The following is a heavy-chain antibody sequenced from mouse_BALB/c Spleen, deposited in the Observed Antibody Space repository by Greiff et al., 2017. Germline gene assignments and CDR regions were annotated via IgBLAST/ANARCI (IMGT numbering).Heavy chain of an antibody. J-gene: IGHJ2*01. CDR2: IDPANGNT. CDR1: GFNIKDTY. Sequence: EVKLEESGAELVKPGASVKLSCTASGFNIKDTYMHWVKQRPEQGLEWIGRIDPANGNTKYDPKFQGKATITADTSSNTAYLQLSSLTSEDTAVYYCVPGTWNYWGQGTTLTVSS. D-gene: IGHD4-1*01. V-gene: IGHV14-3*02. CDR3: VPGTWNY.